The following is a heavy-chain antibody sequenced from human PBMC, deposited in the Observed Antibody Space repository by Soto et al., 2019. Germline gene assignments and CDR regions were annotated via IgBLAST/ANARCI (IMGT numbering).Heavy chain of an antibody. Sequence: GGSLRLSCAASGFTFSSYSMNWVRQAPGKGLEWVSYISSSSSTIYYADSVKGRFTISRDNAKNSLYLQMNSLRDEDTAVYYCARDLVVVTAIRFPSNYPEIWGQGTMVTVSS. D-gene: IGHD2-21*02. CDR1: GFTFSSYS. V-gene: IGHV3-48*02. CDR3: ARDLVVVTAIRFPSNYPEI. J-gene: IGHJ3*02. CDR2: ISSSSSTI.